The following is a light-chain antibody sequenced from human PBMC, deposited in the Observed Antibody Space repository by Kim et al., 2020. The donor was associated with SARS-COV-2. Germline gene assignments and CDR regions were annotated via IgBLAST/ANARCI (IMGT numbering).Light chain of an antibody. Sequence: NFMLTQPHSVSESPGKTVTISCTRSSGSIASNYVQWYQQRPGSAPTTVIYEDNERPSGVPDRFSGSIDTSSNSASLTIPGLKTEDEADYYCQSYDINNVVFGGGTQLTVL. CDR2: EDN. CDR3: QSYDINNVV. J-gene: IGLJ2*01. CDR1: SGSIASNY. V-gene: IGLV6-57*04.